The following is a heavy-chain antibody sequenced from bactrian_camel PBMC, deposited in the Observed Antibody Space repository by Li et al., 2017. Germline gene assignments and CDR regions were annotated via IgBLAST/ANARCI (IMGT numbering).Heavy chain of an antibody. CDR1: GDTISRYC. Sequence: VQLVESGGGSVQAGGSLRLSCVASGDTISRYCMGWFRQIPDKEREGVAGIESDGSTSYADSVKGRFTISQDKAEDTLTLLMNNLKPEDTAKYFCAADDYRRGGDCAIGRGKQFNYWGYGTQVTVS. J-gene: IGHJ4*01. D-gene: IGHD7*01. CDR2: IESDGST. CDR3: AADDYRRGGDCAIGRGKQFNY. V-gene: IGHV3S9*01.